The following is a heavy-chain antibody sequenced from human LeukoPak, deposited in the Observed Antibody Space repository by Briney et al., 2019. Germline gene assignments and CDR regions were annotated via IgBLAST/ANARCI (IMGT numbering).Heavy chain of an antibody. CDR3: AKEMDGDSFDY. Sequence: PSETLSLTCTVSGGSISSRSDYWAWIRQPPGKGLEWIGSIYYSGRTYYNPSLKSRVTISVDTSKNQFSLKLNSVTATDTAVYYCAKEMDGDSFDYWGQGARVTVSS. V-gene: IGHV4-39*02. CDR1: GGSISSRSDY. D-gene: IGHD4-17*01. J-gene: IGHJ4*02. CDR2: IYYSGRT.